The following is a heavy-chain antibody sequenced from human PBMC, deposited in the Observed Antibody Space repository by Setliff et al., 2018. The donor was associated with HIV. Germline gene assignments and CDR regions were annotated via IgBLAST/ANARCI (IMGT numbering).Heavy chain of an antibody. D-gene: IGHD3-9*01. J-gene: IGHJ6*02. CDR2: IYYSGAT. CDR3: ARTDWARTSYYYYYGMNV. Sequence: SETLSLTCTVSGASFTSYYWSWIRQPPGKGLEWIGFIYYSGATRYNPDLKSRVTISLDTSKNQFSLKLSSVTAADTAVYYCARTDWARTSYYYYYGMNVWGQGTTVTVSS. CDR1: GASFTSYY. V-gene: IGHV4-59*08.